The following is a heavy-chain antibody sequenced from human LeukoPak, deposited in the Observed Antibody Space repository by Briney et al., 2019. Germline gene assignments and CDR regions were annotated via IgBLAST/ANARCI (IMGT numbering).Heavy chain of an antibody. CDR3: ASIRGSGSYDAFDI. D-gene: IGHD1-26*01. CDR1: GYTFTGYY. J-gene: IGHJ3*02. CDR2: INPNSGGT. Sequence: APVKDSCKASGYTFTGYYMHWVRQAPGQGLEWMGWINPNSGGTNYAQKFQGRVTMTRDTSISTAYMELSRLRSDDTAVYYCASIRGSGSYDAFDIWGQGTMVTVSS. V-gene: IGHV1-2*02.